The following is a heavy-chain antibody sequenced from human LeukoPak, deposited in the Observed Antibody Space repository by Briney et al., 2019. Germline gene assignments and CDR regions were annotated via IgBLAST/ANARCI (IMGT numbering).Heavy chain of an antibody. CDR1: GYTFTSYY. D-gene: IGHD5-24*01. Sequence: GASVKVSCKASGYTFTSYYMHWVRQAPGQGLEWMGIINPSGGSTSYAQKCQGRVTMTRDTSTSTVYMELSSLRSEDTAVYYCARAEEMATITDYWGQGTLVTVSS. CDR3: ARAEEMATITDY. J-gene: IGHJ4*02. V-gene: IGHV1-46*01. CDR2: INPSGGST.